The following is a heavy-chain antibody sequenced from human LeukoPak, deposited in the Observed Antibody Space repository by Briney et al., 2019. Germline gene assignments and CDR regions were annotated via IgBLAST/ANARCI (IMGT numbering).Heavy chain of an antibody. CDR3: ARLGDGYNYLVY. V-gene: IGHV5-51*01. CDR2: IYPGDSDT. Sequence: GESLKISCKGSGYSFTTYWIAWVRQVPGKGLEWMGIIYPGDSDTRYSPSFQGQVTISAVKSISTAYLQRSSLKASDTAMYYCARLGDGYNYLVYWGQGTLVTVSS. D-gene: IGHD5-24*01. CDR1: GYSFTTYW. J-gene: IGHJ4*02.